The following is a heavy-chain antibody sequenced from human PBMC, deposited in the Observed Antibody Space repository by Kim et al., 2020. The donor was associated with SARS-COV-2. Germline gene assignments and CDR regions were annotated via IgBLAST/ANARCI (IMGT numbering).Heavy chain of an antibody. CDR3: ARSWDY. J-gene: IGHJ4*02. CDR2: PNSGGT. Sequence: PNSGGTNDAQKCQGRVTMTRDTAISTAYMELSRLRSDDTAVYYCARSWDYWGQGTLVTVSS. V-gene: IGHV1-2*02.